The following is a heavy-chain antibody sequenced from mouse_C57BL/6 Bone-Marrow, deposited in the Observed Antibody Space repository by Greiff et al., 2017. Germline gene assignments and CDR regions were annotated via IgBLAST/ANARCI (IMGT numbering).Heavy chain of an antibody. Sequence: QVQLQQSGPELARPWASVKISCQAFYTFSRRVHFAIRDTNYWMHWVKQRPGQGLEWIGMIHPNSGSTNYNEKFKSKATLTVDKSSSTAYMQLSXLTSEDSAVYYCARGEDGYYVDYWGQGTTLTVSS. D-gene: IGHD2-3*01. V-gene: IGHV1-64*01. CDR1: YTFSRRVH. CDR3: SEDSAVYYCARGEDGYYVDY. CDR2: GQGLEWIG. J-gene: IGHJ2*01.